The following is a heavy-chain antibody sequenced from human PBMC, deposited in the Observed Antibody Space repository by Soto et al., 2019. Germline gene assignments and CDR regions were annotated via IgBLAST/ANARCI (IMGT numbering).Heavy chain of an antibody. CDR3: ARRERYYGSPGWFDP. CDR1: GGSISSFTYY. CDR2: VYYNENT. Sequence: SETLSLTCSVSGGSISSFTYYWGWIRQPPGKGLEWIGTVYYNENTYYNPSLKSRVTITVDTAKNQFSLNLRSVTAADTAMYFCARRERYYGSPGWFDPWGQGTQVTVS. D-gene: IGHD3-10*01. V-gene: IGHV4-39*01. J-gene: IGHJ5*02.